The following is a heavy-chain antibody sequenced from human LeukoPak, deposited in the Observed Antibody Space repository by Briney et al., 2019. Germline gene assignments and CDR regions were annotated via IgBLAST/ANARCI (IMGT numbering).Heavy chain of an antibody. V-gene: IGHV3-33*01. D-gene: IGHD1-26*01. CDR2: IWYDGSNK. J-gene: IGHJ4*02. Sequence: GGSLRLSCAAPGFTFSSYGMHGVGQAPGKGLEGVAVIWYDGSNKYYADSVKGRFTISRDNSKNTLYLQMNSLRAEDTAVYYCARDLLVGANIGYWGQGTLVTVSS. CDR1: GFTFSSYG. CDR3: ARDLLVGANIGY.